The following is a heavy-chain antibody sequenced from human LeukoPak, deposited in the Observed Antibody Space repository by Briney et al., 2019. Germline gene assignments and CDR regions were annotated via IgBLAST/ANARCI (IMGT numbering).Heavy chain of an antibody. CDR2: IYYSGST. Sequence: SETLSLTCTVSGGSISSSSYYWGWIRQHPGKGLEWIGYIYYSGSTYYNPSLKSRVTISVDTSKNQFSLKLSSVTAADTAVYYCARGGSVTTDYWGQGTLVTVSS. D-gene: IGHD4-11*01. J-gene: IGHJ4*02. CDR1: GGSISSSSYY. CDR3: ARGGSVTTDY. V-gene: IGHV4-31*03.